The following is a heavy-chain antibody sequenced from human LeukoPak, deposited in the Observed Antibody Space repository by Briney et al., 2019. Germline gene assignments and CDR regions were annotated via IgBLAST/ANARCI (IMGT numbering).Heavy chain of an antibody. D-gene: IGHD1-26*01. Sequence: ASVKVSCKASGYTFTGYYMHWVRQAPGQGLEWMGWINPNSGGTNYAQKFQGRVTMTRDTSISTAYMELSRLRSDDTAVYYCARVPLGSYAYYYYMDVWGKGTTVTISS. CDR3: ARVPLGSYAYYYYMDV. J-gene: IGHJ6*03. CDR2: INPNSGGT. CDR1: GYTFTGYY. V-gene: IGHV1-2*02.